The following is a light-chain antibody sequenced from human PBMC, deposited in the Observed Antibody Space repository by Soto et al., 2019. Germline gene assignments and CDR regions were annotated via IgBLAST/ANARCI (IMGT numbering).Light chain of an antibody. CDR1: QSVSSN. J-gene: IGKJ1*01. V-gene: IGKV3-15*01. CDR3: QQYNNWPRT. Sequence: EIVMTQSPATLSVSPGERATLSCRARQSVSSNLAWYQQNPGQAPRLLIYGASTRATGIPARFSGSGSGTEFTLTISSLQSEDFAVYYCQQYNNWPRTFGQGTKVDIK. CDR2: GAS.